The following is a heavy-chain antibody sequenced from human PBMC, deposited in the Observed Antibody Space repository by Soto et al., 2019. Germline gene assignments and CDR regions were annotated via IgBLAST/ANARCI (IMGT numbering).Heavy chain of an antibody. J-gene: IGHJ5*02. CDR3: AREFDTLGWCDP. D-gene: IGHD3-9*01. CDR1: GYSFTYYW. V-gene: IGHV5-10-1*03. Sequence: EVQLVQSGAEVKKPGESLRISCEGSGYSFTYYWISWVRQTPGKGLEWMGRIDPSDSYTKYSPSFQGHVTISADESTNTAYLQWSSLQASDTAIYYCAREFDTLGWCDPWGQGTLVTVSS. CDR2: IDPSDSYT.